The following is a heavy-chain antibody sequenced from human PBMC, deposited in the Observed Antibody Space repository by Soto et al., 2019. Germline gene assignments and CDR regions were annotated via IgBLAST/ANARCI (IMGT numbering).Heavy chain of an antibody. CDR3: VRNSGSYWGFFDY. CDR1: GYSISSGYS. V-gene: IGHV4-38-2*01. Sequence: SETLSLTCAVSGYSISSGYSWSWIRQPPGKGLECIGSIYHSGSTFYNPSLKIRVTISVDTSKNQFSLNLTYVTAADTAVYYCVRNSGSYWGFFDYWGQGTLVTVSS. CDR2: IYHSGST. D-gene: IGHD1-26*01. J-gene: IGHJ4*02.